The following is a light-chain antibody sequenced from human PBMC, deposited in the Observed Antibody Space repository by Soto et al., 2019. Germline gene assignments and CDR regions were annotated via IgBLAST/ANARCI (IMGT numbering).Light chain of an antibody. V-gene: IGKV3D-20*02. CDR2: GVS. Sequence: EIVLTQSPGPLSLSPGERATLSCRASQSVTSNALAWYQQKPGQPPRLLIYGVSSRATGIPDRFSGSGSGTDFTLTISSLEPEDFAVYYCQQRSKWPLTFGGGTKVDIK. CDR3: QQRSKWPLT. J-gene: IGKJ4*01. CDR1: QSVTSNA.